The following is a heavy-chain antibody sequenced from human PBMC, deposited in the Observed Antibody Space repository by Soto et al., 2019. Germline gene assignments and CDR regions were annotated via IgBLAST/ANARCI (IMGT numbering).Heavy chain of an antibody. Sequence: QVQLVQSEAEVKKPGSSVKVSCKASGGTFSNYPISWVRQAPGQGLEWMGGVIPIFGTGNYAQKVQGRVTLTADESTSTAYMELSSLRSEDTAVYYCARGNHRWVQLWYFDFWGRGTLVTVSS. D-gene: IGHD1-1*01. V-gene: IGHV1-69*12. CDR3: ARGNHRWVQLWYFDF. CDR2: VIPIFGTG. J-gene: IGHJ2*01. CDR1: GGTFSNYP.